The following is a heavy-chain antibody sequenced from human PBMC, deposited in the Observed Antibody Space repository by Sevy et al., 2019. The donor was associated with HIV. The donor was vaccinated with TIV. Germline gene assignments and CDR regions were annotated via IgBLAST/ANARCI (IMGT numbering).Heavy chain of an antibody. Sequence: GGSLRLSCEVSGFTFSDFWMTWVRQSPGKGPEWVAYMNQHGTHINLLDSVRGRFTISRDNAKNSLYLQMDSLRAEDTAIYYCARDPDWGALDRWGQGTLVTVSS. CDR2: MNQHGTHI. CDR1: GFTFSDFW. J-gene: IGHJ5*02. CDR3: ARDPDWGALDR. V-gene: IGHV3-7*01. D-gene: IGHD7-27*01.